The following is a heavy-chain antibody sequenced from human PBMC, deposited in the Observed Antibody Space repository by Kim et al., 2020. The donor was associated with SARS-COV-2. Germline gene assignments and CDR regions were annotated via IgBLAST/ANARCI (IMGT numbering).Heavy chain of an antibody. J-gene: IGHJ3*02. CDR1: GFTFSSYA. Sequence: GGSLRLSCAASGFTFSSYAMSWVRQAPGKGLEWVSAISGSGGSTYYADSVKGRFTISRDNSKNTLYLQMNSLRAEDTAVYYCAKEGSGSSSWYEADAFDIWGQGTMVTVSS. D-gene: IGHD6-13*01. V-gene: IGHV3-23*01. CDR3: AKEGSGSSSWYEADAFDI. CDR2: ISGSGGST.